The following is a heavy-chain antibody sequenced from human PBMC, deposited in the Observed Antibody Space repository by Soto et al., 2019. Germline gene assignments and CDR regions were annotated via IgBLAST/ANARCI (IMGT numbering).Heavy chain of an antibody. CDR2: ISSSSSYI. CDR3: ARATVRRVMRSGSQPHYYYYGMDV. CDR1: GFTFSSYS. V-gene: IGHV3-21*01. Sequence: GGSLRLSCAASGFTFSSYSMNWVRQAPGKGLEWVSSISSSSSYIYYADSVKGRFTISRDNAKNSLYLQMNSLRAEDTAVYYCARATVRRVMRSGSQPHYYYYGMDVWGQGTTVTVSS. J-gene: IGHJ6*02. D-gene: IGHD3-3*01.